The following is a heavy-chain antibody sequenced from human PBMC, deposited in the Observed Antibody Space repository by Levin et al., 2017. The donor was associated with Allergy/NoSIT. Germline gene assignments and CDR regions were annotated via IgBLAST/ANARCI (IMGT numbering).Heavy chain of an antibody. CDR1: GGSISRGDYY. Sequence: LSQTLSLTCTVSGGSISRGDYYWSWIRQHPGKGLEWIGYIYYSGSTYYNPSLKSRVTISEDRSKNQFSLKLSSVTAADTAVYYCARVGDMVRGVRTFFFDSWGQGTLVTVSS. D-gene: IGHD3-10*01. CDR2: IYYSGST. J-gene: IGHJ4*02. V-gene: IGHV4-31*03. CDR3: ARVGDMVRGVRTFFFDS.